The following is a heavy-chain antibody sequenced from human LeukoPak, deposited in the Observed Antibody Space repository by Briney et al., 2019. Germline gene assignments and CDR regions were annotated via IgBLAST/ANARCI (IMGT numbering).Heavy chain of an antibody. D-gene: IGHD4-17*01. J-gene: IGHJ5*02. CDR3: AKDFDYGDYVGWFDP. CDR2: ISGSGGST. V-gene: IGHV3-23*01. Sequence: GGSLRLSCAASGFTFSSYEMNWVRQAPGKGLEWVSAISGSGGSTYYADSVKGRFTISRDNSKNTLYLQMNSLRAEDTAVYYCAKDFDYGDYVGWFDPWGQGTLVTVSS. CDR1: GFTFSSYE.